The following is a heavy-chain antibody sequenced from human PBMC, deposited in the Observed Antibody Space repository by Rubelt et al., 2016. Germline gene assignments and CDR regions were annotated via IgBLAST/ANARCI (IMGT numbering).Heavy chain of an antibody. J-gene: IGHJ4*02. V-gene: IGHV3-7*01. CDR3: ARASGYCTNGICYIDY. D-gene: IGHD2-8*01. Sequence: GKGLEWVANIKQDGSDKYYVDSVKGRFTISRDNAQNSLYLQMNSLRAEDTAVYYCARASGYCTNGICYIDYWGQGTLVTVSS. CDR2: IKQDGSDK.